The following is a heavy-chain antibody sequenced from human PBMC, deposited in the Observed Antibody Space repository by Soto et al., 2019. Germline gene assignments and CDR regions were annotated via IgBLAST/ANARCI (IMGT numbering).Heavy chain of an antibody. CDR1: GYTFTHYW. V-gene: IGHV5-51*01. Sequence: PGESLKISCKAIGYTFTHYWIGWVRQTPGKGLEWMGIIFPGDSDTRYNPSFEGQVTVSADESISTAYLQWNTLKASDTAMYYCVRPNFGALTHFDFWGQGTLVTVSS. CDR2: IFPGDSDT. J-gene: IGHJ4*02. D-gene: IGHD3-16*01. CDR3: VRPNFGALTHFDF.